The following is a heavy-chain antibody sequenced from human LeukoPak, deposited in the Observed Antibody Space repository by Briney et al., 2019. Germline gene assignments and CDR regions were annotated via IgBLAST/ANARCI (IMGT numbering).Heavy chain of an antibody. J-gene: IGHJ4*02. CDR1: GGSISSNAYY. CDR3: AYSGSYGHLGY. V-gene: IGHV4-39*01. Sequence: SETLSLTCTVSGGSISSNAYYWAWIRQPPGKGLEWIGSIYSSVSTHYNPSLKSRVTISVDTSKNQFSLRLSSVTAADTALYYCAYSGSYGHLGYWGQGIPVTVAS. CDR2: IYSSVST. D-gene: IGHD1-26*01.